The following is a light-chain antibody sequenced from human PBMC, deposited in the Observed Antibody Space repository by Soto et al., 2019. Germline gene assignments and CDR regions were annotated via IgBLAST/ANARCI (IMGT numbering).Light chain of an antibody. CDR3: QQYNNWPRT. J-gene: IGKJ1*01. CDR2: GAS. V-gene: IGKV3-15*01. CDR1: QSVNSN. Sequence: EVVMTQSPDTLYVSPGQRATLSCRASQSVNSNLAWYQQKLGQPPRLLIYGASTRATDIPPRFSGSGSGTDFTLTINRLPSEDFAIYYCQQYNNWPRTLGQGTKVEIK.